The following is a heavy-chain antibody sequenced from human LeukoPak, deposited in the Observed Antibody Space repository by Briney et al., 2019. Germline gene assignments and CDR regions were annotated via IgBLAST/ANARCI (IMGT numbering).Heavy chain of an antibody. Sequence: SETLSLTCTVSGGSIRSSSYYWGWIRQPPGKGLEWIGSIYYSGATYYNPSLKSRVTVSVDTSKNQFSLKLSSVTAADTAVYYCARQRGYNYGLFDYWGQGTLVTVSS. V-gene: IGHV4-39*01. CDR2: IYYSGAT. CDR1: GGSIRSSSYY. CDR3: ARQRGYNYGLFDY. D-gene: IGHD5-18*01. J-gene: IGHJ4*02.